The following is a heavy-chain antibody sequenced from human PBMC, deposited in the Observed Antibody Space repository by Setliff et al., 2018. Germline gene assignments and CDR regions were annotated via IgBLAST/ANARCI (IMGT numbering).Heavy chain of an antibody. J-gene: IGHJ6*02. CDR2: IKQDGSTK. V-gene: IGHV3-7*03. D-gene: IGHD6-13*01. CDR3: ARDSAYSSRTSGMDV. CDR1: GFSFSRHW. Sequence: GGSLRLSCVVSGFSFSRHWMSWVRQAPGKGLEWVADIKQDGSTKYYLDSVKGRFTISRDNAKRSLYLQMNGLRAEDTAVYYSARDSAYSSRTSGMDVWGQGTTVTVSS.